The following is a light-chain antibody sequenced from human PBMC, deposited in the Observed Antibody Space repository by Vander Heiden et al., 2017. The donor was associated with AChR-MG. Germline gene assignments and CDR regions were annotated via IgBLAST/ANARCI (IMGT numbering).Light chain of an antibody. Sequence: IRMTQSPSSFSASTGDRVTITCRASQGISSYLAWYQQKPGKAPKLLIYAASTLQSGVPARFSGSGSGTDFTLTISCLESEDFATYYCQQHNSYPLTFGGGTKVEIK. CDR3: QQHNSYPLT. J-gene: IGKJ4*01. V-gene: IGKV1-8*01. CDR2: AAS. CDR1: QGISSY.